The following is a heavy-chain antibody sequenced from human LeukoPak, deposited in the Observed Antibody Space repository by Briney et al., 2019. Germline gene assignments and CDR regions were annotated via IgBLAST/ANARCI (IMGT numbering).Heavy chain of an antibody. D-gene: IGHD3-3*01. Sequence: SETLSLTCTVSGYSIISGYYWGWIRQPPGKGLEWIGRIYHSGSTYYNPSLKSRVTISVDTSKNQFSLKLSSVTAADTAVYYCARVGITIFGVDWYYFDYWGQGPLVTVSS. CDR1: GYSIISGYY. CDR3: ARVGITIFGVDWYYFDY. CDR2: IYHSGST. V-gene: IGHV4-38-2*02. J-gene: IGHJ4*02.